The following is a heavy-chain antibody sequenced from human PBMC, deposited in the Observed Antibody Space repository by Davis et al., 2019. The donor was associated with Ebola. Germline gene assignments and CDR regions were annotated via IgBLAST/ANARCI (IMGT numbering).Heavy chain of an antibody. Sequence: PGGSLRLSCAASGFTFSSYSMNWVRQAPGKGLEWVSSISSSSSYIYYADSVKGRFTISSHNSKNTLYLQMNSLRAEDTAVYYCANSYYYGMDVWGQGTTVTVSS. CDR2: ISSSSSYI. V-gene: IGHV3-21*04. J-gene: IGHJ6*02. CDR3: ANSYYYGMDV. CDR1: GFTFSSYS.